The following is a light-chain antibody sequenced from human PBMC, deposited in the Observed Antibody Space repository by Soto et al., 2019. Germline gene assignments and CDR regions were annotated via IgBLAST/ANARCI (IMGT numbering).Light chain of an antibody. Sequence: EVVMTQSPGTLSLSPGERATLSCRASQGVGTKYLAWYQQKPGQAPRLLIYSTSSRASGIPDRFSGSGSGTDFTLTVSRLEPEDFAVYYCQQYSSSSISFGQGTRLEIK. CDR2: STS. CDR3: QQYSSSSIS. V-gene: IGKV3-20*01. CDR1: QGVGTKY. J-gene: IGKJ5*01.